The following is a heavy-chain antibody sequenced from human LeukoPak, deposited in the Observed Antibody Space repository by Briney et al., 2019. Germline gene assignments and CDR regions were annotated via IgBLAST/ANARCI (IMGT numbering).Heavy chain of an antibody. CDR3: ARESGSDDFWSGPDDY. Sequence: ASVKVSCKASGYTFTGYYMHWVRQAPGQGLGWMGWINPNSGGTNYAQKFQGRVTMTRDTSISTAYMELSRLRSDDTAVYYCARESGSDDFWSGPDDYWGQGTLVTVSS. J-gene: IGHJ4*02. CDR1: GYTFTGYY. D-gene: IGHD3-3*01. V-gene: IGHV1-2*02. CDR2: INPNSGGT.